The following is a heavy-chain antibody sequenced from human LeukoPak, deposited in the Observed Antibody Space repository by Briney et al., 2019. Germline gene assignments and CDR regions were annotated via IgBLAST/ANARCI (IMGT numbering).Heavy chain of an antibody. Sequence: PGGSLRLSCAASGFTFSSYWMSWVRQAPGKGLEWVANMNQDGSEKYFVDSVKGRFTISRDNAKNSLYLQMNSLRAEDTAVYYCASLPTVTIDAFDIWGQGTMVTVSS. CDR1: GFTFSSYW. CDR3: ASLPTVTIDAFDI. CDR2: MNQDGSEK. J-gene: IGHJ3*02. D-gene: IGHD4-17*01. V-gene: IGHV3-7*01.